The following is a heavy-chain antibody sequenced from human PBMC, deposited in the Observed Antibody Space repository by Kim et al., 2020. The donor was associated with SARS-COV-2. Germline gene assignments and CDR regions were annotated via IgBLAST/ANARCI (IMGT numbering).Heavy chain of an antibody. CDR2: IYYSGST. V-gene: IGHV4-59*13. J-gene: IGHJ5*02. CDR1: GGSISSYY. CDR3: ARGVQNSGYDFWGWFDP. Sequence: SETLSLTCTVSGGSISSYYWSWIRQPPGKGLEWIGYIYYSGSTNYNPSLKSRVTISVDTSKNQFSLKLSSVTAADTAVYYCARGVQNSGYDFWGWFDPWGQGTLVTVSS. D-gene: IGHD5-12*01.